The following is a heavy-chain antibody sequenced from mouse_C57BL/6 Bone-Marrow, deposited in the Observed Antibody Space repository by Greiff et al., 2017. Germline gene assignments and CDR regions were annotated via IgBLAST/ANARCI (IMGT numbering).Heavy chain of an antibody. V-gene: IGHV1-64*01. Sequence: VQLQQPGAELVKPGASVKLSCKASGYTFTSYWMHWVKQRPGQGLEWIGMIHPNSGSTNYNEKFKNKATLTVDKSSSTAYMQPSSLTSEDSAVYYCARDYGNPYFDYWGQGTTLTVSS. CDR1: GYTFTSYW. D-gene: IGHD2-1*01. CDR2: IHPNSGST. CDR3: ARDYGNPYFDY. J-gene: IGHJ2*01.